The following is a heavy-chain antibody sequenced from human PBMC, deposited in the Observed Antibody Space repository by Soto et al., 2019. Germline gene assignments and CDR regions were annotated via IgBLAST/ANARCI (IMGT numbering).Heavy chain of an antibody. CDR3: ARDRIAAAGMWYDVMDV. J-gene: IGHJ6*03. CDR2: IYYSGST. D-gene: IGHD6-13*01. Sequence: SETLSLTCTVSGGSISSYYWSWIRQPPGKGLEWIGYIYYSGSTNYNPSLKSRVTISVDTSKNQFSLKLSSVTAADTAVYYCARDRIAAAGMWYDVMDVWGKGTTVTVSS. V-gene: IGHV4-59*01. CDR1: GGSISSYY.